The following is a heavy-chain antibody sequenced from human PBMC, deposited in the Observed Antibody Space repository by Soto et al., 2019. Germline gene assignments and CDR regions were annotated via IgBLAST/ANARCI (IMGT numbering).Heavy chain of an antibody. CDR2: IKQDGSEK. D-gene: IGHD1-26*01. CDR1: GFTFSSYW. Sequence: GGSLRLSCAASGFTFSSYWMSWVRQAPGKGLEWVANIKQDGSEKYYVDSVKGRFTISRDNAKNSLYLQMNSLRAEDTAVYYCARVRGPWELQQPNYYYYGMDFWGQGTTVTVSS. V-gene: IGHV3-7*01. J-gene: IGHJ6*02. CDR3: ARVRGPWELQQPNYYYYGMDF.